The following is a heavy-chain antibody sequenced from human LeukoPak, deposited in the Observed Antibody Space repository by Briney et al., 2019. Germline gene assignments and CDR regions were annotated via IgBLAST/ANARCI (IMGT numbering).Heavy chain of an antibody. CDR1: GYSFTSYW. Sequence: GESLKISCKGSGYSFTSYWIGWVRQMPGKGLEWMGIIYPGDSDTRYSPSFQGQVTISADKSISTAYLQWSSLKASGTAMYYCARGSLGYCSSTSCLFDYWGQGTLVTVSS. CDR3: ARGSLGYCSSTSCLFDY. J-gene: IGHJ4*02. D-gene: IGHD2-2*01. V-gene: IGHV5-51*01. CDR2: IYPGDSDT.